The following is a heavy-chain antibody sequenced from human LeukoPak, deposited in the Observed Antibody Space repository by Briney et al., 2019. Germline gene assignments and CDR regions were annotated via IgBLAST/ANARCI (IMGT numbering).Heavy chain of an antibody. V-gene: IGHV4-39*07. CDR2: IYYSGST. Sequence: SETLSLTCTVSGGSISSSSYYWGWIRQPPGKGLEWIGSIYYSGSTNYNPSLKSRVTISVDTSKNQFSLKLSSVTAADTAVYYCARVRGYSYGYYYYYYMDVWGKGTTVTVSS. D-gene: IGHD5-18*01. J-gene: IGHJ6*03. CDR1: GGSISSSSYY. CDR3: ARVRGYSYGYYYYYYMDV.